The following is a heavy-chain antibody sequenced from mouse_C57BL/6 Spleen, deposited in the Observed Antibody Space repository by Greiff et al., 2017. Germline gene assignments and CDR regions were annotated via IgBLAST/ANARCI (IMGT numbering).Heavy chain of an antibody. J-gene: IGHJ4*01. D-gene: IGHD1-1*01. V-gene: IGHV1-76*01. CDR2: IYPGSGNT. Sequence: QVQLQQSGAELVRPGASVKLSCKASGYTFTDYYINWVKQRPGQGLEWIARIYPGSGNTYYNEKFKGKATLTAEKSSSTAYMQLSSLTSEDSAVYFCARSYYGSSGAMDYGGQGTSVTVSS. CDR3: ARSYYGSSGAMDY. CDR1: GYTFTDYY.